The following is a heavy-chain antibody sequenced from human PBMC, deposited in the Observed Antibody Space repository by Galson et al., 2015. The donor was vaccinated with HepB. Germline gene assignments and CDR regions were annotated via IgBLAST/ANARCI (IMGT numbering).Heavy chain of an antibody. CDR1: GFNFSSYG. Sequence: SLRLSCAASGFNFSSYGMHWVRQAPGKGLEWVAVIWYDGSNKYYADSVKGRFTISRDNSKNTLYLQMNSLRAEDTAVYYCARGQKAAAGTEFYFDYWGQGTLVTVSS. V-gene: IGHV3-33*01. D-gene: IGHD6-13*01. J-gene: IGHJ4*02. CDR3: ARGQKAAAGTEFYFDY. CDR2: IWYDGSNK.